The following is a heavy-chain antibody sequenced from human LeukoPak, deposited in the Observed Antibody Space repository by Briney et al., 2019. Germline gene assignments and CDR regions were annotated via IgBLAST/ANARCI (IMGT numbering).Heavy chain of an antibody. CDR3: TTGGEVAATMVDY. CDR2: IKSETDGGTI. D-gene: IGHD6-25*01. CDR1: GLTFSNAW. J-gene: IGHJ4*02. V-gene: IGHV3-15*01. Sequence: GGSLRLSCVASGLTFSNAWMSWVRQAPGKGLEWVGRIKSETDGGTIDYAAAVQGRFTISGDDSKSTLYLQMNSLKSEDTAVYYCTTGGEVAATMVDYWGQGTLVTVSS.